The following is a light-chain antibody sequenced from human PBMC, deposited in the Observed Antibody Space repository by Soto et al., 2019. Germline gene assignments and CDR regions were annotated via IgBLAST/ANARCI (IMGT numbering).Light chain of an antibody. CDR1: QYISSY. CDR2: AAS. V-gene: IGKV1-39*01. Sequence: DIQMTQSPSSLSASVGDRVTITCRASQYISSYLNWYQQKPGKAPKLLIYAASSLQSGVPSRFGGSGSGTDFTLTISSLQPEDFGTYYCQQSHSTPWTFGQGTKVEIK. CDR3: QQSHSTPWT. J-gene: IGKJ1*01.